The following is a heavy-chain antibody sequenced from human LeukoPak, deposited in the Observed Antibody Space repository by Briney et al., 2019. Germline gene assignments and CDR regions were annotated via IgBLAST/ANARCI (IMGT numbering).Heavy chain of an antibody. Sequence: GRSLRLSCAASGFTFSSYAMHWVRQAPGKGLEWVAVISYDGSNKYYADSVKGRFTISRDNSKNTLYLQMNSLRAEDTAVYYCARDWTGQQLVRAYFDYWGQGTLVTVSS. J-gene: IGHJ4*02. CDR1: GFTFSSYA. CDR2: ISYDGSNK. D-gene: IGHD6-13*01. V-gene: IGHV3-30-3*01. CDR3: ARDWTGQQLVRAYFDY.